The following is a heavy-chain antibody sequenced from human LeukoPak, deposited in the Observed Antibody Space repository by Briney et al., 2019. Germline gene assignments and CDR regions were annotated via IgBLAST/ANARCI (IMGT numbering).Heavy chain of an antibody. Sequence: GGSLRLSCAASGFTFSSFAMNWVRQAPGKGLEWVSGIGGSGYSTYYADSVKGRFTISRDNSKSTLYLQMSSLRAEDTAVYYCAKEKYYYDTSGYYPFDYWGQGTLVTVSS. CDR2: IGGSGYST. D-gene: IGHD3-22*01. CDR1: GFTFSSFA. J-gene: IGHJ4*02. CDR3: AKEKYYYDTSGYYPFDY. V-gene: IGHV3-23*01.